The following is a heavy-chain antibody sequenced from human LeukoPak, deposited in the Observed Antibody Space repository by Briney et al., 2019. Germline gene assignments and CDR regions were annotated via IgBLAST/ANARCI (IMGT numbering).Heavy chain of an antibody. Sequence: GGSLRLSCAASGFTFNSYAMSWVRQAPGKGLEWVSAISPGGSDTYYADSVRGRFTISRGNSKNTLYLQMSSLRAEDTAVYYSARLDSSGWYVFDYWGQGTLVTVSS. CDR2: ISPGGSDT. J-gene: IGHJ4*02. CDR3: ARLDSSGWYVFDY. V-gene: IGHV3-23*01. CDR1: GFTFNSYA. D-gene: IGHD6-19*01.